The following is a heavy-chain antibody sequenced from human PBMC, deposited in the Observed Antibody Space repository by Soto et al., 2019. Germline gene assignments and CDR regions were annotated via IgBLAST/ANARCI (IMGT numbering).Heavy chain of an antibody. D-gene: IGHD3-9*01. Sequence: PGGSLRLSCAASGFTFNNYHMHWVRQPPGKGLEWLALISYEGSNIYYVDSVKGRFTISRDNSKNTLYLQMNSLRAEDTAVYYCAKDPLSWDYDILTGYWIPGCFDPWGQGTLVTVSS. V-gene: IGHV3-30-3*02. CDR1: GFTFNNYH. CDR2: ISYEGSNI. J-gene: IGHJ5*02. CDR3: AKDPLSWDYDILTGYWIPGCFDP.